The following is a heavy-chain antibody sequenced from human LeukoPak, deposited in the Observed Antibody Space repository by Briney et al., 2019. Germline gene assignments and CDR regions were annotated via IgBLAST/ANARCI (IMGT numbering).Heavy chain of an antibody. D-gene: IGHD3-22*01. V-gene: IGHV1-24*01. J-gene: IGHJ4*02. CDR2: FDPEDGET. CDR1: GYTLTELS. CDR3: VSSSCDTRYDSSGYSPGLFDY. Sequence: GASVKVSCKVSGYTLTELSMHWVRQAPGKGLEWMGGFDPEDGETIYAQKFQGRVTMTEDTSTDTAYMELSSLRSEDTAVYYCVSSSCDTRYDSSGYSPGLFDYWGQGTLVTVSS.